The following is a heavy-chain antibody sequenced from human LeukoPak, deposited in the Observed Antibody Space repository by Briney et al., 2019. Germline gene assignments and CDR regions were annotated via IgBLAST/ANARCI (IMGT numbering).Heavy chain of an antibody. CDR1: GDTFSRYA. D-gene: IGHD6-19*01. J-gene: IGHJ4*02. CDR2: IIPIFGTA. CDR3: ARDHSSGLYYFDY. V-gene: IGHV1-69*13. Sequence: ASVKVSCKASGDTFSRYAISWVRQAPGQGLKWMGGIIPIFGTADYAQKFQGRVTITADESTSTAYMELSSLRSEDTAVYYCARDHSSGLYYFDYWGQGTLVTVSS.